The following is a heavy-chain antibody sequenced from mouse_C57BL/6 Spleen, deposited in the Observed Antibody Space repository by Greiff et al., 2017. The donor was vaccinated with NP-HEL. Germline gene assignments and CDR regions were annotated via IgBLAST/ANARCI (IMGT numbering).Heavy chain of an antibody. D-gene: IGHD2-5*01. CDR3: AYYSNYGYFDY. CDR2: IRNKANNHAT. Sequence: EVKVVESGGGLVQPGGSMKLSCAASGFTFSDAWMDWVRQSPEKGLEWVAEIRNKANNHATYYAESVKGRFTISRDDSKSSVYLQMNSLRAEDTGIYYCAYYSNYGYFDYWGQGTTLTVSS. J-gene: IGHJ2*01. V-gene: IGHV6-6*01. CDR1: GFTFSDAW.